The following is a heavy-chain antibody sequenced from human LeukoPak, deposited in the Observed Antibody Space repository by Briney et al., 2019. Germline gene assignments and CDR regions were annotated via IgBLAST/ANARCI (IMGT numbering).Heavy chain of an antibody. J-gene: IGHJ6*03. CDR2: IWYDGSNK. Sequence: GGSLRLSCAASGFTFSSYAMQWVRQAPGKGLEWVALIWYDGSNKYYADSVKGRLTISRDNSKNTLYLQMNSLRAEDTAVYYCAKSPIAAASYYYYMDVWGKGTTVTVSS. V-gene: IGHV3-33*06. CDR3: AKSPIAAASYYYYMDV. CDR1: GFTFSSYA. D-gene: IGHD6-13*01.